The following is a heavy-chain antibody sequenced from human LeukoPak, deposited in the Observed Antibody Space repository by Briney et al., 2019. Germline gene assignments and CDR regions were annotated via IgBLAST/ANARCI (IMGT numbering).Heavy chain of an antibody. CDR3: ARGMDTAF. CDR1: GYIFTRYD. J-gene: IGHJ4*02. Sequence: GASVKVSCKASGYIFTRYDVSWVRQATGQGLEWMGWMNPNTGNTVYAQKFQGRVTMTRDTSIKTAYMELSSLRSEDTAVYFCARGMDTAFWGQGTLVTVSS. D-gene: IGHD5-18*01. V-gene: IGHV1-8*01. CDR2: MNPNTGNT.